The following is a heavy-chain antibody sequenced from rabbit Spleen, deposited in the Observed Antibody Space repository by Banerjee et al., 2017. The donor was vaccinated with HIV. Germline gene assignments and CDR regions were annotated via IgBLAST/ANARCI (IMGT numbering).Heavy chain of an antibody. J-gene: IGHJ2*01. CDR3: ARGSGDVGWGYLI. Sequence: QQLVESGGGLVKPGASLTLTCKSSGFSFSSGYDMCWVRQAPGKGLEWIGCINIGTIITYYASWVNGRFTISKTSSTTVTLQMTSLTVADTATYFCARGSGDVGWGYLIWGQGTLVTVS. V-gene: IGHV1S40*01. D-gene: IGHD2-1*01. CDR2: INIGTIIT. CDR1: GFSFSSGYD.